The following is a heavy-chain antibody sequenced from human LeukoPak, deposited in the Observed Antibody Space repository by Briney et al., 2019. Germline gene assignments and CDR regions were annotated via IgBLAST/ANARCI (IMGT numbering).Heavy chain of an antibody. J-gene: IGHJ4*02. V-gene: IGHV3-11*01. CDR3: ARDGIPTYYDFWSTNSYFDY. D-gene: IGHD3-3*01. CDR1: GFTFSDYY. CDR2: ISSSGSTI. Sequence: GGSLRLSCAASGFTFSDYYMSWIRQAPGKGLEWVSYISSSGSTIYYADSVKGRFTISRDNAKNSLYLQMNSLRAEDTAVYYCARDGIPTYYDFWSTNSYFDYWGQGTLVTVS.